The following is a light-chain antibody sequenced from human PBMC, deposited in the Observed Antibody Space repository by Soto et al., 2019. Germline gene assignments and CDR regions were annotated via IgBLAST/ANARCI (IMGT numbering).Light chain of an antibody. CDR2: KAS. Sequence: DIQMTQSPSTLSAAVGDRVTITCRASQSIGTWLAWYQQKPGKAPKLLIYKASTLESGVPSRFSGSGSGTEFTLTISNLQPDDFATYYCQQYNINSLTFGGGTKV. CDR3: QQYNINSLT. CDR1: QSIGTW. V-gene: IGKV1-5*03. J-gene: IGKJ4*01.